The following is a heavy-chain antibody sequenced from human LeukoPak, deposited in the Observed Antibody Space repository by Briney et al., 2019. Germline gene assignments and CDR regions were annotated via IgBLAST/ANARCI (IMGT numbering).Heavy chain of an antibody. CDR3: ATNHTAGGHRFDY. CDR1: GFTFSSFA. CDR2: ISGSGSST. Sequence: GGSLTLSCPASGFTFSSFAMSWVRPAPGKGLDWVSAISGSGSSTSYADSVQGRFTISRDNSKNTLYLQMNSLRAEDTAVYYCATNHTAGGHRFDYWGQGTLVTVSS. V-gene: IGHV3-23*01. J-gene: IGHJ4*02. D-gene: IGHD1-14*01.